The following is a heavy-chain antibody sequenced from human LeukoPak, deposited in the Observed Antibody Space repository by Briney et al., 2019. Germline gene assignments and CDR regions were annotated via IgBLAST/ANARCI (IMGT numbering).Heavy chain of an antibody. V-gene: IGHV1-24*01. J-gene: IGHJ4*02. Sequence: ASVKVSCKVSGYTLTELSMHWVRQAPGKGLEWMGGFDPEDGETIYAQKFQGRVTMTEDTSTDTAYMELSSLRSEDTAVYYCATVRKEGSGYYYYFDYWGQGTLVTVSS. D-gene: IGHD3-22*01. CDR1: GYTLTELS. CDR2: FDPEDGET. CDR3: ATVRKEGSGYYYYFDY.